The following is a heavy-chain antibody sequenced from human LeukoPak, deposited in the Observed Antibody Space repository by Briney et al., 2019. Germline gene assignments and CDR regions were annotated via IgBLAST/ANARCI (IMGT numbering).Heavy chain of an antibody. CDR2: IYYSGST. V-gene: IGHV4-34*01. J-gene: IGHJ4*02. CDR1: GGSFSGYY. CDR3: AREGEPPSFDY. Sequence: PSETLSLTCAVYGGSFSGYYWSWIRQPPGKGLEWIGSIYYSGSTYYNPSLKSRVTISVDTSKNQFSLKLSSVTAADTAVYYCAREGEPPSFDYWGQGTLVTVSS. D-gene: IGHD1-26*01.